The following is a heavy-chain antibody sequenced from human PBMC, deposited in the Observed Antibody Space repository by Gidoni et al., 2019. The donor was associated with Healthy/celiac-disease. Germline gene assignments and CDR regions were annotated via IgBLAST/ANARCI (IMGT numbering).Heavy chain of an antibody. CDR2: IFSNDEK. D-gene: IGHD3-9*01. J-gene: IGHJ6*02. CDR3: ARIPWDYDILTGSRHYYGMDV. CDR1: GFSLSNARMG. V-gene: IGHV2-26*01. Sequence: QVTLKESGPVLVKPTETLTLTCTVSGFSLSNARMGVSWIRQPPGKALEWLAHIFSNDEKSYSTSLKSRLTISKDTSKSQVVLTMTNMDPVDTATYYCARIPWDYDILTGSRHYYGMDVWGQGTTVTVSS.